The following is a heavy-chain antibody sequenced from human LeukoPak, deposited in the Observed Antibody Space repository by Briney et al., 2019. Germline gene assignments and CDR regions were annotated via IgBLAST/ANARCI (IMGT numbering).Heavy chain of an antibody. CDR3: ARDPRPGGAARSWYFDL. Sequence: SVKVSCKDSGGTFSSYAISWVRQAPGQGLEWMGGIIPIFGTANYAQKFQGRVTITADESTSTAYMELSSLRSEDTAVYYCARDPRPGGAARSWYFDLWGRGTLVTVSS. J-gene: IGHJ2*01. CDR2: IIPIFGTA. V-gene: IGHV1-69*13. CDR1: GGTFSSYA. D-gene: IGHD6-6*01.